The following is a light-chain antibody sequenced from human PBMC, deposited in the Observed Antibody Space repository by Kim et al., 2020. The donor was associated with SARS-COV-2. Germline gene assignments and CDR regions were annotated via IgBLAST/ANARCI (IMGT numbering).Light chain of an antibody. CDR1: NVGRKN. CDR2: RDD. J-gene: IGLJ2*01. Sequence: SYELTQPLSVSVALGQTASITCGGNNVGRKNVHWYQQKPGQAPLLVMYRDDNRPAGIPERISGSKSGGMAALLISRAQAGDEADYYCQVWDSGSEVVFGGGTQLTVL. CDR3: QVWDSGSEVV. V-gene: IGLV3-9*01.